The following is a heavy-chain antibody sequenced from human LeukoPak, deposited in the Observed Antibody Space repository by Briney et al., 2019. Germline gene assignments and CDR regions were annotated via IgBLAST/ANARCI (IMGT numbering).Heavy chain of an antibody. Sequence: SETLSLTCTVSGGSISSSSYYWSWIRQPPGKGLEWIGYIYYSGSTNYNPSLKSRVTISVDTSKNQFSLKLSSVTAADTAVYYCAREIQLLLSPNWFDPWGQGTLVTVSS. V-gene: IGHV4-61*01. D-gene: IGHD2-2*01. J-gene: IGHJ5*02. CDR2: IYYSGST. CDR3: AREIQLLLSPNWFDP. CDR1: GGSISSSSYY.